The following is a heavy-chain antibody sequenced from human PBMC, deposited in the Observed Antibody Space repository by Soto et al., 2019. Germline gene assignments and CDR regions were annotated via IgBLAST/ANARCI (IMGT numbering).Heavy chain of an antibody. V-gene: IGHV3-74*01. J-gene: IGHJ4*02. CDR2: IDSDGSST. Sequence: EVQLVESGGGLIQPGGSVRLSCAASGFTWMHWVRQRPGTGMEWVSEIDSDGSSTDYADSVKGRFTVSRDNAQNSLFLQMNSLRAEDTAGYYCARLSAPVDHWGQGILVTVSS. CDR1: GFTW. D-gene: IGHD2-2*01. CDR3: ARLSAPVDH.